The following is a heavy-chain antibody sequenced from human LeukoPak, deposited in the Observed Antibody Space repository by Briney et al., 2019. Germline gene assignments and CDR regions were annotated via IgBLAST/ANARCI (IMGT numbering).Heavy chain of an antibody. CDR1: GGTFSSYA. J-gene: IGHJ4*02. CDR3: ARVLAEGIQLWFSLDY. Sequence: EASVKVSCKASGGTFSSYAISWVRQAPGQGLEWMGRIIPILGIANYAQKFQGRVTITADKSTSTAYMELSSLRSEDTAVYYCARVLAEGIQLWFSLDYWGQGTLVTVSS. D-gene: IGHD5-18*01. V-gene: IGHV1-69*04. CDR2: IIPILGIA.